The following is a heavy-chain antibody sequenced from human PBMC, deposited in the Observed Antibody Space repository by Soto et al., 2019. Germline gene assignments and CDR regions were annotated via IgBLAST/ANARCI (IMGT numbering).Heavy chain of an antibody. J-gene: IGHJ4*02. CDR2: INAGNGNT. Sequence: GSVKVSCKASGYTFNSYAIHLVRQAPGQKVEWMGWINAGNGNTKYSQKFQGRVTITRDTSTSTAYMELRSLRSDDTAVYYCARVGVVVPAAMPGAYYFDYWGQGTLVTVSS. CDR1: GYTFNSYA. CDR3: ARVGVVVPAAMPGAYYFDY. V-gene: IGHV1-3*01. D-gene: IGHD2-2*01.